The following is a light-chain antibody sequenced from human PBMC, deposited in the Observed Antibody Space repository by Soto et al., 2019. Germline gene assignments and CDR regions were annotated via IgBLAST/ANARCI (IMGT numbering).Light chain of an antibody. J-gene: IGKJ2*01. CDR1: QSVSSN. Sequence: DILMTQSPATLSVSPGERATLSCRASQSVSSNLAWYQQKPGQAPRLLIYGASTRATGIPARFSGSGSGTEFTLTISSLQSEDFAVYYCQQYNNWPPMYTFGQGTKLEIK. V-gene: IGKV3-15*01. CDR2: GAS. CDR3: QQYNNWPPMYT.